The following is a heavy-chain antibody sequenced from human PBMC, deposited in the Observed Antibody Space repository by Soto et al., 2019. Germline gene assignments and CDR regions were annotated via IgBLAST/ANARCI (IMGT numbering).Heavy chain of an antibody. CDR2: IYYSGST. Sequence: VSVGNVGKGGDCGICNQKHPGKGLEWIGYIYYSGSTYYNPSLKSRVPISVDTSKNQFSLKLSSVTAADTGIYYCAADRGYSYGLFDFWGQGALVNV. CDR3: AADRGYSYGLFDF. D-gene: IGHD5-18*01. J-gene: IGHJ4*02. V-gene: IGHV4-31*02. CDR1: VGNVGKGGDC.